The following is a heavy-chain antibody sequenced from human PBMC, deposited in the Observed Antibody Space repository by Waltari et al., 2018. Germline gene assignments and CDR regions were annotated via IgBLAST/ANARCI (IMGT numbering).Heavy chain of an antibody. D-gene: IGHD3-10*01. V-gene: IGHV3-21*01. J-gene: IGHJ3*02. CDR2: ISSMSSYI. CDR1: GFTFSSYS. CDR3: ARAGGHDAFDI. Sequence: EVQLVESGGGLVKPGGSLRLSCAASGFTFSSYSMNWVRQAPGKVLECVSSISSMSSYIYYADSVKGRFTIARDNAKNSLYLQMNSLRAEDTAVYYCARAGGHDAFDIWGQGTMVTVAS.